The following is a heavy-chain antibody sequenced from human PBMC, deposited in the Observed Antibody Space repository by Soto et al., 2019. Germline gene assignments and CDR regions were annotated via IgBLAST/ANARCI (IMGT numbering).Heavy chain of an antibody. D-gene: IGHD2-8*01. V-gene: IGHV3-21*01. CDR2: ISSSSSYI. Sequence: EVQLVESGGGLVKPGGSLRLSCAACGFTFSSYSMNWVRQAPGKGLEWVSSISSSSSYIYYADSVKGRFTISRDNAKNSLYLQMNSLRAEDTAVYYCARGVGYRVYIFDYWGQGTLVTVSS. CDR1: GFTFSSYS. CDR3: ARGVGYRVYIFDY. J-gene: IGHJ4*02.